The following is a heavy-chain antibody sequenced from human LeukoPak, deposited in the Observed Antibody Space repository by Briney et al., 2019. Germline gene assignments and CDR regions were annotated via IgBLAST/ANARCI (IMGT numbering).Heavy chain of an antibody. J-gene: IGHJ4*02. Sequence: PGGSLRLSCAASGFTFDDYAMHWVRQAPGKGLEWVSLISWDGGSTYYADSVKGRFTISRDNSKNSLYLQMNSLRAEDTALYCCAKVSCGGDCYSPWYYFDYWGQGTLVTVSS. CDR3: AKVSCGGDCYSPWYYFDY. CDR1: GFTFDDYA. D-gene: IGHD2-21*01. V-gene: IGHV3-43D*04. CDR2: ISWDGGST.